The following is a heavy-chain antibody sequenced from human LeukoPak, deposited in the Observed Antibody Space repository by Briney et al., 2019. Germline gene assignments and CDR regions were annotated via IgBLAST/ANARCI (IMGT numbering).Heavy chain of an antibody. D-gene: IGHD3-10*01. CDR3: ARAGLYGSGSYSDY. Sequence: ASVKVSCKASGYTFTGYYMHWVRQAPGQGLEWMGWINPNSGGTNYAQKFQGRVTMTRDTSISTAYMELSRLRSDDTAVYYCARAGLYGSGSYSDYWGQGTLVTVSS. V-gene: IGHV1-2*02. J-gene: IGHJ4*02. CDR2: INPNSGGT. CDR1: GYTFTGYY.